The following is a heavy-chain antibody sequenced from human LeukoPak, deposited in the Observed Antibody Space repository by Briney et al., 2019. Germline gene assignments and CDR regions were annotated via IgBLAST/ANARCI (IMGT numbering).Heavy chain of an antibody. V-gene: IGHV1-18*01. J-gene: IGHJ3*02. CDR1: GYTFTSYG. CDR2: ISAYNGNT. CDR3: ARDPPFLGPQLLWFGAPDAFDI. D-gene: IGHD3-10*01. Sequence: ASVKVSCKASGYTFTSYGISWVRQAPGQGLEWMGWISAYNGNTNYAQKLQGRVTMTTDTSTSTAYMELRSQRSDDTAVYYCARDPPFLGPQLLWFGAPDAFDIWGQGTMVTVSS.